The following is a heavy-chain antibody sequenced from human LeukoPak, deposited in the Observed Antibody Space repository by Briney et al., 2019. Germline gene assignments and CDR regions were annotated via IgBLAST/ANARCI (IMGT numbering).Heavy chain of an antibody. Sequence: PSETLSLTCAVYGGSFSGYYWSWIRQPPGKGLEWIGEINHSGSTNYNPSLKSRVTISVDTSKNQFSLKLSSVTAADTAVYYCARGFVWTDGHGMDVWGQGTTVTVSS. J-gene: IGHJ6*02. CDR3: ARGFVWTDGHGMDV. CDR1: GGSFSGYY. V-gene: IGHV4-34*01. D-gene: IGHD1-1*01. CDR2: INHSGST.